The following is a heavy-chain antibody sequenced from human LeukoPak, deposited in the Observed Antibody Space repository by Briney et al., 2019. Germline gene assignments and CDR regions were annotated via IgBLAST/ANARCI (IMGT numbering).Heavy chain of an antibody. D-gene: IGHD6-13*01. V-gene: IGHV4-59*08. Sequence: SETLSLTCTVSGGSISSYYWSWIRQPPGKGLEWIGYIYYSGSTNYNPSLKSRVTIPVDTSKNQFSLKLSSVTAADTAVYYCAGSIAAAGTFGYWGQGTLVTVSS. CDR2: IYYSGST. CDR3: AGSIAAAGTFGY. J-gene: IGHJ4*02. CDR1: GGSISSYY.